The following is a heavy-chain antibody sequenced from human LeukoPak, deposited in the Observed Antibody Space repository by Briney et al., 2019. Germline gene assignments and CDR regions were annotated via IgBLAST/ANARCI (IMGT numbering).Heavy chain of an antibody. CDR2: IYYSGNT. J-gene: IGHJ4*02. CDR1: GGSISSYY. Sequence: SSETLSLTCTVSGGSISSYYWSWIRQPPGKGLEWIGYIYYSGNTNYNPSLKSRVSISVDTSKNQFSLKLSSVTAADTAVYYCARESVERGWARYSSSYDYWGQGTLVTVSS. D-gene: IGHD6-13*01. CDR3: ARESVERGWARYSSSYDY. V-gene: IGHV4-59*01.